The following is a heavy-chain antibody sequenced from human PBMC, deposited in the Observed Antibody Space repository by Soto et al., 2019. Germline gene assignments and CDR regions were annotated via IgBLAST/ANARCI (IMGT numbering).Heavy chain of an antibody. D-gene: IGHD3-22*01. CDR1: GFNFNIHA. V-gene: IGHV3-30-3*01. CDR2: MSPGGNSQ. J-gene: IGHJ4*02. CDR3: ASGAAFYYDTSRY. Sequence: GGSLRLSCAAPGFNFNIHALHWIRQSPGEGLEWVAVMSPGGNSQYYADSVKGRFTISRDTSKSTLYLQMTSLRPEDTAVYYCASGAAFYYDTSRYWGQGTLVTVSS.